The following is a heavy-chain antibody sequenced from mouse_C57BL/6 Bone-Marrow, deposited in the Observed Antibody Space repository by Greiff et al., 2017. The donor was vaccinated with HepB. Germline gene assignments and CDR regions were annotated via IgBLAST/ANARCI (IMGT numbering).Heavy chain of an antibody. Sequence: EVKLVESGPGLVKPSQSLSLTCSVTGYSITSGYYWNWIRQFPGNKLEWMGYISYDGSNNYNPSLKNRISITRDTSKNQFFLKLNSVTTEDTATYYCARRGNDYPFAYWGQGTLVTVSA. CDR3: ARRGNDYPFAY. J-gene: IGHJ3*01. D-gene: IGHD2-4*01. CDR1: GYSITSGYY. CDR2: ISYDGSN. V-gene: IGHV3-6*01.